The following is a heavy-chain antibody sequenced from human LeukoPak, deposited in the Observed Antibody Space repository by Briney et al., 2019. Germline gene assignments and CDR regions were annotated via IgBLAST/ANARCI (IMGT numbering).Heavy chain of an antibody. D-gene: IGHD3-10*01. CDR1: GGSISSGGYY. Sequence: PSETLSLTCTVSGGSISSGGYYWSWIRQHPGKGLEWIGYIYYSGSTYYNPSLKSRVTISVDTSKNQFSLKLSSVTAADTAVYYCARDLVVRGVIRYFDYWGQGTLVTVSS. CDR3: ARDLVVRGVIRYFDY. V-gene: IGHV4-31*03. J-gene: IGHJ4*02. CDR2: IYYSGST.